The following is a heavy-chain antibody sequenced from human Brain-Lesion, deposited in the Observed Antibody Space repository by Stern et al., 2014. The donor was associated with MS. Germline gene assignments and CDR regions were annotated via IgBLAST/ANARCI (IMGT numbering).Heavy chain of an antibody. CDR1: GYIFTGYY. J-gene: IGHJ6*02. CDR2: INPNTGGT. V-gene: IGHV1-2*02. D-gene: IGHD3-3*01. Sequence: VQLVESGAEVKKPGASVKVSCKASGYIFTGYYIHWVRQAPGQGLEWMGRINPNTGGTQQAQKFQGRVTMSRDTSINTAYVELSSLTSDDTAVYYCARDQRGITIFGVVTDYYYLGMDVWGQGTTVTVSS. CDR3: ARDQRGITIFGVVTDYYYLGMDV.